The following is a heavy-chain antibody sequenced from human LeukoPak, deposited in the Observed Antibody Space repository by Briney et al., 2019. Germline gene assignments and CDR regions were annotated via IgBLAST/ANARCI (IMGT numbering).Heavy chain of an antibody. V-gene: IGHV3-11*01. Sequence: GGSLRLSCAASGFTFSDYYMSWIRQAPGKGLEWVSYISSSGSTIYYADSVKGRFTISRDNAKNSLYLQMNSLRAEDTAVYYCARDLAYCSSTSCYESHFDYWGQGTLVTVSS. CDR3: ARDLAYCSSTSCYESHFDY. CDR2: ISSSGSTI. J-gene: IGHJ4*02. D-gene: IGHD2-2*01. CDR1: GFTFSDYY.